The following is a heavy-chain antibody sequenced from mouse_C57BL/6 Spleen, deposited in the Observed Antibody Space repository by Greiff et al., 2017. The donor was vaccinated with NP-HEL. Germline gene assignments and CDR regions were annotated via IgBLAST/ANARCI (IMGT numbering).Heavy chain of an antibody. Sequence: EVQLQQSGPELVKPGASVKISCKASGYTFTDYYMNWVKQSHGKSLEWIGDINPNNGGTSYNQKFKGKATLTVDKSSSTAYMELRSLTSEDSAVYYCAREDDGYYLYAMDYWGQGTSVTVSS. CDR3: AREDDGYYLYAMDY. J-gene: IGHJ4*01. CDR2: INPNNGGT. V-gene: IGHV1-26*01. D-gene: IGHD2-3*01. CDR1: GYTFTDYY.